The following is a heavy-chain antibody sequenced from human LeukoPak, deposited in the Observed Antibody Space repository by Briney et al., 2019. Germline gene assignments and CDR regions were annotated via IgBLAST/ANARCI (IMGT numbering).Heavy chain of an antibody. CDR3: ARGQQLVKTD. D-gene: IGHD6-13*01. V-gene: IGHV3-33*01. CDR1: GFNFSTYG. J-gene: IGHJ4*02. CDR2: IWYDGSIK. Sequence: GRSLRLSCAASGFNFSTYGMHWVRQAPGKGLEWVAVIWYDGSIKNYADFVKGRFTISRDNSKNTLYLQMNSLRAEDTAVYYCARGQQLVKTDWGQGTLVTVSS.